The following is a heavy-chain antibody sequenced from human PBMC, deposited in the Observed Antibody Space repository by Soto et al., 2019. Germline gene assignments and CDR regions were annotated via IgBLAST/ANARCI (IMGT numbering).Heavy chain of an antibody. V-gene: IGHV4-31*03. Sequence: PSETLSLTCTVSGGSISSGGYYWSWIRQHPGKGLEWIGYIYYSGSAYYNPSLKSRVTISVDTSENQFSLKLSSVTAADTAVYYCARDRSNFGVALWGQGTMVIVYS. CDR1: GGSISSGGYY. CDR3: ARDRSNFGVAL. CDR2: IYYSGSA. D-gene: IGHD3-3*01. J-gene: IGHJ4*02.